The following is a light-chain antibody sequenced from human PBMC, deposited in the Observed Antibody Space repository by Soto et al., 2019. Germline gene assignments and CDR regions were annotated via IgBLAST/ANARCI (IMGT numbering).Light chain of an antibody. Sequence: QSALAQPASVSGSPGQSITISCTGTSSDVGAYNYVSWYQQRPGKAPKLMIYEVSYRPSGVSDRFSGSRSGNTASLTISGLQAEDESDYYCSSYTSSTTWVFGGGTQLT. CDR2: EVS. J-gene: IGLJ3*02. CDR3: SSYTSSTTWV. CDR1: SSDVGAYNY. V-gene: IGLV2-14*01.